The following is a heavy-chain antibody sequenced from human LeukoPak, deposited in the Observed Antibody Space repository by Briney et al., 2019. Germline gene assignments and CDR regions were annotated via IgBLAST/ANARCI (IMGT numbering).Heavy chain of an antibody. CDR1: GGTFSSYA. CDR2: IIPIFGTA. CDR3: ARDCSTSCYGEVRDAFDI. D-gene: IGHD2-2*01. Sequence: SVKVSCMASGGTFSSYAISWVRQAPGQGLEWMGGIIPIFGTANYAQKFQGRVSITADKSTSTAYMELSSLRSEDTAVYYCARDCSTSCYGEVRDAFDIWGQGTMVTVSS. J-gene: IGHJ3*02. V-gene: IGHV1-69*06.